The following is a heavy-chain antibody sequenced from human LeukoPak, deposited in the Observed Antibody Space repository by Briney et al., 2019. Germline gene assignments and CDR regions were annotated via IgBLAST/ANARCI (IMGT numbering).Heavy chain of an antibody. J-gene: IGHJ3*02. CDR1: GFIVSNNY. CDR2: IYSIGST. D-gene: IGHD4-17*01. V-gene: IGHV3-53*01. Sequence: GGSLRLSCAASGFIVSNNYMSWVRQVPGKGLEWLSVIYSIGSTYYADSVKGRFTISRDSSKNTLYLQMNSLRAEDTAVYYCVRENGENESGAFDIWGQGTMVTVSS. CDR3: VRENGENESGAFDI.